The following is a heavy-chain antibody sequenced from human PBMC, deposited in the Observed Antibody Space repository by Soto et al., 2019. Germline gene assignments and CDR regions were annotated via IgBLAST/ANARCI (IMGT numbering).Heavy chain of an antibody. CDR1: GGSFSAYY. J-gene: IGHJ6*02. V-gene: IGHV4-34*01. Sequence: SETLSLTCAVYGGSFSAYYWSWIRQPPGKGLEWIGEIDHSGSTNYNPSLESRVTISVDTSKTQFSLKVSSVTAADTAVYHRARNDRAIFYGMDVWGQGTTVTFSS. D-gene: IGHD3-9*01. CDR2: IDHSGST. CDR3: ARNDRAIFYGMDV.